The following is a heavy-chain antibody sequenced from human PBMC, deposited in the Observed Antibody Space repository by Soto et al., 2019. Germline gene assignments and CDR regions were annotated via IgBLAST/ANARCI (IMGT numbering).Heavy chain of an antibody. V-gene: IGHV4-59*01. CDR3: ARNVWGSYRYGY. D-gene: IGHD3-16*02. Sequence: SETLSLTCTVSGGSISSYYWSWIRQPPGKGLEWIGYIYYSGSTNYNPSLKSRVTISVDTSKNQFSLKLSSVTAADTAVYYCARNVWGSYRYGYWGQGTLVTVSS. CDR2: IYYSGST. J-gene: IGHJ4*02. CDR1: GGSISSYY.